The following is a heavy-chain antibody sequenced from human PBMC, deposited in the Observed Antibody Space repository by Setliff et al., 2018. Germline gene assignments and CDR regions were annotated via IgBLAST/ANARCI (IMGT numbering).Heavy chain of an antibody. CDR1: GDSISSGDYY. Sequence: SETLSLTCTVAGDSISSGDYYWRWLRQPPGKGLEWIGYIYYSGSTYYNPSLKSRVTISVDTSKNQFSLKLSSVTAADTAVYYCAREPHYGDYLLDYWGRGTLVTVSS. V-gene: IGHV4-30-4*08. CDR2: IYYSGST. J-gene: IGHJ4*02. CDR3: AREPHYGDYLLDY. D-gene: IGHD4-17*01.